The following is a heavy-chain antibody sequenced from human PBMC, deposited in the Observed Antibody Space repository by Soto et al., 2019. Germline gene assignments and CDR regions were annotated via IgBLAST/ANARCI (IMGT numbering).Heavy chain of an antibody. J-gene: IGHJ6*02. CDR2: ISGSGGST. D-gene: IGHD6-13*01. CDR1: GFTFSSYA. V-gene: IGHV3-23*01. Sequence: GGSLRLSCAASGFTFSSYAMSWVRQAPGKGLEWVSAISGSGGSTYYADSVKGRFTISRDNSKNTLYLQMNSLRAEDTAVYYCAKVLILSSWYNGMDVWGPGTTVTVSS. CDR3: AKVLILSSWYNGMDV.